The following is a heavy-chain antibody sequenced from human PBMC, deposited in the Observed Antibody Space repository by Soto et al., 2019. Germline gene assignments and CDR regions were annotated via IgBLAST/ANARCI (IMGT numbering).Heavy chain of an antibody. D-gene: IGHD6-25*01. CDR3: TRDASRESSARGWFDT. J-gene: IGHJ5*02. V-gene: IGHV3-21*01. CDR1: RFTFRSFP. CDR2: ISINSAYI. Sequence: XGCLRLSGAASRFTFRSFPMNWVRQAPGKGLEWVSTISINSAYIYYTDALRGRFTISRGNAKNSLHLQMNSLRAEDTAVYYCTRDASRESSARGWFDTWGPGTLVTFSS.